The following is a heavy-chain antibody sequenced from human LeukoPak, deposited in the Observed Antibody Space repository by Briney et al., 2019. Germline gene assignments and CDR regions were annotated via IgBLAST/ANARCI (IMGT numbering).Heavy chain of an antibody. D-gene: IGHD2-15*01. Sequence: KPSETLSLTCAVYGGSFSGYYWSWIRQPPGKGLEWIGEINHSGSTNYNPSLKSRVTISVDTSKNQFSLKLSSVTAADTAVYYCARGNKVVAIDYWGQGTLVTVSS. CDR1: GGSFSGYY. V-gene: IGHV4-34*01. J-gene: IGHJ4*02. CDR2: INHSGST. CDR3: ARGNKVVAIDY.